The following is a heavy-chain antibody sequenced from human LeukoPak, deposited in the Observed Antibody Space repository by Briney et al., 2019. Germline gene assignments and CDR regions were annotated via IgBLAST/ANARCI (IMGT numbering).Heavy chain of an antibody. CDR2: ISGSGGST. CDR3: AKSSPRYCSSTSCYRVYYFDY. CDR1: GFTFSSYG. J-gene: IGHJ4*02. V-gene: IGHV3-23*01. Sequence: GGSLRLSCAASGFTFSSYGMSWVRQAPGKGLEWVSAISGSGGSTYYADSVKGRFTISRDNSKNTLYLQMNSLRAEDTAVYYCAKSSPRYCSSTSCYRVYYFDYWGQGTLVTVSS. D-gene: IGHD2-2*01.